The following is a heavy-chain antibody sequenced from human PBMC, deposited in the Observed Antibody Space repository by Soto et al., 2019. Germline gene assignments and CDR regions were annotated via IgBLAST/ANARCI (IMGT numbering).Heavy chain of an antibody. Sequence: GGSLILSCAASGFTVSSNYMSWVRQAPGKGLEWVSVIYSGGSTYYADSVKGRFTISRDNSKNTLYLQMNSLRAEDTAVYYCARDRGVSPPNYYYYGMDVWGQGTTVTVSS. CDR1: GFTVSSNY. V-gene: IGHV3-53*01. D-gene: IGHD3-10*01. CDR3: ARDRGVSPPNYYYYGMDV. J-gene: IGHJ6*02. CDR2: IYSGGST.